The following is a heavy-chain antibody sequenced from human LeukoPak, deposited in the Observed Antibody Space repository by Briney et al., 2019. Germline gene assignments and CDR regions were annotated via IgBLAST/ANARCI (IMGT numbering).Heavy chain of an antibody. D-gene: IGHD1-26*01. CDR1: GFTFSSYS. J-gene: IGHJ3*02. CDR3: ARCRVVGATPLYYDAFDI. Sequence: GGSLRLSCAASGFTFSSYSMNWVRQAPGKGLEWVSSISSSSSYIYYADSVKGRFTISRDNAKNSLYLQMNSLRAEDTAVYYCARCRVVGATPLYYDAFDIWGQGTMVTVSS. CDR2: ISSSSSYI. V-gene: IGHV3-21*01.